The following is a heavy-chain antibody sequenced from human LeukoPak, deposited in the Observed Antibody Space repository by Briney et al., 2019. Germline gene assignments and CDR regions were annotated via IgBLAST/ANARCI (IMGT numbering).Heavy chain of an antibody. V-gene: IGHV3-7*01. CDR2: IKQDGSKR. CDR1: GFTFSTYW. CDR3: ARHGYYYLDN. Sequence: PGGSLRLSCAASGFTFSTYWMSWVRQAPGKGLEWVASIKQDGSKRFYVDSVKGRFTISRDNAENSMYLQMHSLRVEDTAVYYCARHGYYYLDNWGQGTLVTVSS. D-gene: IGHD5-18*01. J-gene: IGHJ4*02.